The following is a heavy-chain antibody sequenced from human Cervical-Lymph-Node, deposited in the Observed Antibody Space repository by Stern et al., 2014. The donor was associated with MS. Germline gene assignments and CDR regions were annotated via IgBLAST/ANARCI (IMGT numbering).Heavy chain of an antibody. CDR1: GYTFTNYH. CDR3: ARAKTSGTLLRLDP. Sequence: QDQLVQSGAGVKKPGASVKVSCRTSGYTFTNYHMHWVRQAPGQGLEWMGIVHPSGVGTTYAQKFQGRVTMTTDTSTTTVYMELSSLTSEDTAVYYCARAKTSGTLLRLDPWGQGTLVTVSS. V-gene: IGHV1-46*01. CDR2: VHPSGVGT. J-gene: IGHJ5*02. D-gene: IGHD3-10*01.